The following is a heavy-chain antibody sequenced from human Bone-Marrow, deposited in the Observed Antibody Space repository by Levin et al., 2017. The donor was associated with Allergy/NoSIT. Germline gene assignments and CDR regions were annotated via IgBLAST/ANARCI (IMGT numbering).Heavy chain of an antibody. CDR2: INSRGDDA. J-gene: IGHJ4*02. CDR3: AKHSNFWSGPFDS. Sequence: PSGGSLRLSCAASGFTFSGYALSWVRQAPGKGLEWVSSINSRGDDAYYADSVKGRFTISRDASKTTLFLEMNSLRVDDTAVYYCAKHSNFWSGPFDSWGQGTLVNVSS. CDR1: GFTFSGYA. V-gene: IGHV3-23*01. D-gene: IGHD3-3*01.